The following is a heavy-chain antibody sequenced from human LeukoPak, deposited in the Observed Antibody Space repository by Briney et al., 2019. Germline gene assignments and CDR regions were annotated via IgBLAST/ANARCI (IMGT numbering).Heavy chain of an antibody. Sequence: SVKVSCKTSGGTFSSYAISWVRQAPGPGLEWMGGIIPIFGTANYAQKLQGRVTITADESTRTAYIELSSLRSEETAVYYCANDTLDIVVATNPQYYYYYMDVWGQGTTVTVSS. CDR1: GGTFSSYA. CDR2: IIPIFGTA. D-gene: IGHD2-2*03. J-gene: IGHJ6*03. V-gene: IGHV1-69*13. CDR3: ANDTLDIVVATNPQYYYYYMDV.